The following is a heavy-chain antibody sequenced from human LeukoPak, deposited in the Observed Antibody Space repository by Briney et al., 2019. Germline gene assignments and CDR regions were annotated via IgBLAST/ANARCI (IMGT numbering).Heavy chain of an antibody. CDR1: GYTFTSYG. CDR2: MNPNSGNT. D-gene: IGHD5-24*01. J-gene: IGHJ4*02. Sequence: GASVKVSCKASGYTFTSYGISWVRQAPGQGLEWMGWMNPNSGNTGYAQKFQGRVTMTRNTSISTAYMELSSLRSEDTAVYYCARGVEMLAGAFGYWGQGTLVTVSS. V-gene: IGHV1-8*02. CDR3: ARGVEMLAGAFGY.